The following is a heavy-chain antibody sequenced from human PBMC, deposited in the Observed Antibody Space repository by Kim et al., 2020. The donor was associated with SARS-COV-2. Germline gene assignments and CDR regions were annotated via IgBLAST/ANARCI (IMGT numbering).Heavy chain of an antibody. J-gene: IGHJ3*02. CDR1: GFTFSNAW. CDR2: IKSKTDGGTT. D-gene: IGHD4-17*01. V-gene: IGHV3-15*01. CDR3: TTVNGVTTSNHDAFDI. Sequence: GGSLRLSCAASGFTFSNAWMSWVRQAPGKGLEWVGRIKSKTDGGTTDYAAPVKGRFTISRDDSKNTLYLQMNSLKTEDTAVYYCTTVNGVTTSNHDAFDIWGQGTMVTVSS.